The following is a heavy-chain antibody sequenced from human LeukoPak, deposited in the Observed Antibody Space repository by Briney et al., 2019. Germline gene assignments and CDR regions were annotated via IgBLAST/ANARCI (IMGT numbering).Heavy chain of an antibody. CDR3: AAGKYSSGGYVH. CDR2: IISTGTSI. CDR1: GFSFGTYS. Sequence: GGSLRLSCGASGFSFGTYSMTWVRQAPGKGLEWVSSIISTGTSIYYADSVKGRFTISRDNAKNSLYLQMNNLRADDTAVYYCAAGKYSSGGYVHWGQGTLVTVSS. D-gene: IGHD6-19*01. V-gene: IGHV3-21*01. J-gene: IGHJ4*02.